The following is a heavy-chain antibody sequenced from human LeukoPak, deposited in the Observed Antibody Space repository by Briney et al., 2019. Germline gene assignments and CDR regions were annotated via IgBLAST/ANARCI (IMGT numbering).Heavy chain of an antibody. Sequence: SETLSLTCAVYGGSFSGYYWSWIRQLPGKGLEWIGEINHSGSTNYNPSLKSRVTISVDTSKNQFSLKLSSVTAADTAVYYCARPPGCSSTSCYGDWYFDLWGRGTLVTVSS. CDR3: ARPPGCSSTSCYGDWYFDL. D-gene: IGHD2-2*01. CDR2: INHSGST. CDR1: GGSFSGYY. V-gene: IGHV4-34*01. J-gene: IGHJ2*01.